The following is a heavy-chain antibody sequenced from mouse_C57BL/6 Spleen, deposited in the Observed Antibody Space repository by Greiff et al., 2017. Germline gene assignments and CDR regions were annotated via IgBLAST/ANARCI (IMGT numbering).Heavy chain of an antibody. CDR3: ANGKGYFDV. CDR1: GFTFSDYG. Sequence: VQLKESGGGLVKPGGSLKLSCAASGFTFSDYGMHWVRQAPEEGLEWVAYISSGSSTIYYADTVKGRFTISRDNAKNTLFLQMTSLRSEDTAMYYCANGKGYFDVWGTGTTVTVSS. V-gene: IGHV5-17*01. J-gene: IGHJ1*03. CDR2: ISSGSSTI. D-gene: IGHD2-1*01.